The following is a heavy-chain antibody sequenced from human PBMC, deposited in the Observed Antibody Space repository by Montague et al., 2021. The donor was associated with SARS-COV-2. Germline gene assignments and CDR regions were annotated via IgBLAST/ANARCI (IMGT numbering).Heavy chain of an antibody. Sequence: SETLSLTCTVSGGSIRSYNWSWIWKRPGKGLEWIGIIYNSGSTNYNHCLKSRVTISVDKYKNQFPLKLSFVTAADTAVYYCARAGSGSYSFYYYYGMDVWGQGTAVTVSS. CDR1: GGSIRSYN. CDR2: IYNSGST. D-gene: IGHD3-10*01. J-gene: IGHJ6*02. CDR3: ARAGSGSYSFYYYYGMDV. V-gene: IGHV4-59*08.